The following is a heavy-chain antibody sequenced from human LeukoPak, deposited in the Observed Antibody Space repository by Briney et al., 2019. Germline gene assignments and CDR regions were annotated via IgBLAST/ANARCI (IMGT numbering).Heavy chain of an antibody. J-gene: IGHJ4*02. CDR1: GGSFSGYY. CDR2: INQSGRT. Sequence: PSETLSLTCGVYGGSFSGYYWSWIRQPPGRGLEWIGEINQSGRTNYNPSLKSRVTISVDTSKNQFSLKPTSVTAADTGVYYCATKHSVAVAANPPYFDYWGQGTLVTVSS. D-gene: IGHD6-19*01. CDR3: ATKHSVAVAANPPYFDY. V-gene: IGHV4-34*01.